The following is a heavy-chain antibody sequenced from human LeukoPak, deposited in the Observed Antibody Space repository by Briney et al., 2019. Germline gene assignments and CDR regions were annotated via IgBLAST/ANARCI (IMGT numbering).Heavy chain of an antibody. J-gene: IGHJ3*02. V-gene: IGHV3-30*03. CDR1: GFTFGSYG. CDR3: VWELDAFDI. Sequence: PGGSLRLSCAASGFTFGSYGMHWVRQAPGKGLEWVAVISYDGSNKYYADSVKGRFTISRGNSKNTLYLQMNSLRAEDTAVYYCVWELDAFDIWGQGTMVTVSS. CDR2: ISYDGSNK.